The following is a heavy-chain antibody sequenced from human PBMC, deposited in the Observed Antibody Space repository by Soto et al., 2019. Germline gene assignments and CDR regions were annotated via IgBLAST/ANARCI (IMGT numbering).Heavy chain of an antibody. D-gene: IGHD3-10*01. CDR2: IIPIFGTA. CDR3: ARGVVRGVIRYSMDV. J-gene: IGHJ6*02. V-gene: IGHV1-69*13. Sequence: ASVKVSCKASGGTFSSYAINWVRQAPGQGLEWMGGIIPIFGTANYAQKFQGRITITADESTSTAYMELSSLRSEDTAVYYCARGVVRGVIRYSMDVWGQGTTVTVSS. CDR1: GGTFSSYA.